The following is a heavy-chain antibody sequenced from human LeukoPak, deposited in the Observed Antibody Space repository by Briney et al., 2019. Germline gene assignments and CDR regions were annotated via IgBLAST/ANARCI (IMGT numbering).Heavy chain of an antibody. CDR1: GFTFSSYS. Sequence: GGSLRLSCAASGFTFSSYSMNWVRQGPGKGLEWVSSISSSSSYIYYADSVKGRFTISRDNAKDSLYLQMNSLRAEDTAVYYCARDLRAMVRGVIHYWGQGTLVTVSS. J-gene: IGHJ4*02. V-gene: IGHV3-21*01. D-gene: IGHD3-10*01. CDR2: ISSSSSYI. CDR3: ARDLRAMVRGVIHY.